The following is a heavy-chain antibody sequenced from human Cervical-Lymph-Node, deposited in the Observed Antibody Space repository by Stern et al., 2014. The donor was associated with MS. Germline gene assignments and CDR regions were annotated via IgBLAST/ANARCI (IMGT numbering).Heavy chain of an antibody. Sequence: VQLVESGGGVVQPGRSLRLSCAASGFTFSSYGMHWVRQAPGKGLEWVAGIWYDGSNKYYADSVKGRFTISRDNSKNTLYLQMNSLRAEDTAVYYCARVNGDIVVVPAAIDYYYGMDVWGQGTTVTVSS. CDR3: ARVNGDIVVVPAAIDYYYGMDV. D-gene: IGHD2-2*01. J-gene: IGHJ6*02. V-gene: IGHV3-33*01. CDR2: IWYDGSNK. CDR1: GFTFSSYG.